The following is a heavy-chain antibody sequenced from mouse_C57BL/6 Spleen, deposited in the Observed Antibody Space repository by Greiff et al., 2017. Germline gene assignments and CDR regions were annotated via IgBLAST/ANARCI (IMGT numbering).Heavy chain of an antibody. Sequence: QVQLQQPGAELVRPGSSVKLSCKASGYTFTSYWMDWVKQRPGQGLEWIGNIHPTDSETHYNQKFKDKAKLTVDKSSSTAYMQLRSLKYEESAGYYSTTGLLSPSAYWGQGTLVTVSA. CDR3: TTGLLSPSAY. J-gene: IGHJ3*01. CDR2: IHPTDSET. V-gene: IGHV1-61*01. D-gene: IGHD2-3*01. CDR1: GYTFTSYW.